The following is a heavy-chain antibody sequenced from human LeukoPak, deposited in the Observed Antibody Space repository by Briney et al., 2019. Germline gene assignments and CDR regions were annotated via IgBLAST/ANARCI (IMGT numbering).Heavy chain of an antibody. CDR1: GGSISSYY. CDR2: IYYSGST. J-gene: IGHJ3*02. V-gene: IGHV4-59*01. D-gene: IGHD5-24*01. Sequence: SETLSLTCTVSGGSISSYYWSWIRQPPGKGLEWIGYIYYSGSTNYNPSLKSRVTISVDTSKNQFSLKLSSVTAADTAVYYCARDLTVEMATILAFDIWGQGTMVTVSS. CDR3: ARDLTVEMATILAFDI.